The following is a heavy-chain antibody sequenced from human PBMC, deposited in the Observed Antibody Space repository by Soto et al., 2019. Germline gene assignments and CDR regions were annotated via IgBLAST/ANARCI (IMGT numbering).Heavy chain of an antibody. CDR1: GFTFSSYS. J-gene: IGHJ6*02. CDR2: ISSSSSYI. D-gene: IGHD3-3*01. CDR3: ARDLVLFGFPTDYDFWSGYSYYYYGMDV. V-gene: IGHV3-21*01. Sequence: PGGSLRLSCAASGFTFSSYSMNWVRQAPGKGLEWVSSISSSSSYIYYADSVKGRFTISRDNAKNSLYLQMNSLRAEDTAVYYCARDLVLFGFPTDYDFWSGYSYYYYGMDVWGQGTTVTVS.